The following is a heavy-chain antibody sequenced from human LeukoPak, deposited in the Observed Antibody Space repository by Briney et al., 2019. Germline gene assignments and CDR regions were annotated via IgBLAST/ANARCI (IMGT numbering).Heavy chain of an antibody. CDR1: GGSFSGYY. D-gene: IGHD2-15*01. V-gene: IGHV4-34*01. CDR3: ARGPRGGIRKSIRRSFDY. Sequence: SETLSLTCAVYGGSFSGYYWSWLRQPPGKGLEWIGEINHSGSTNYNPSLKSRVTISVDTSKNQFSPKLSSVTAADTGVYYYARGPRGGIRKSIRRSFDYWGQGTLVTVSS. J-gene: IGHJ4*02. CDR2: INHSGST.